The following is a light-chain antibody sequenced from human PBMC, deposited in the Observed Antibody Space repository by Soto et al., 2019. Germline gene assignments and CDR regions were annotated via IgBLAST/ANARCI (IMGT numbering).Light chain of an antibody. CDR1: QGINNH. CDR2: AAS. CDR3: QNYNSAPPAGT. Sequence: DFQMTQSPASLSASVGDRVTITCRASQGINNHFAWVQQKPGKVPKVLIYAASTLQSGVPSRFSSSGSGTDFTLTISSLQPEDVATYYCQNYNSAPPAGTFGGGTKVEIK. J-gene: IGKJ4*01. V-gene: IGKV1-27*01.